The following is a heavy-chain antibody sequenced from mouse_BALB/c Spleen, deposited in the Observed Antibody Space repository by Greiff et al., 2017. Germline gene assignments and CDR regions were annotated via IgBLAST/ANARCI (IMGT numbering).Heavy chain of an antibody. Sequence: DVKLQESGGGLVQPGGSRKLSCAASGFTFSSFGMHWVRQAPEKGLEWVAYISSGSSTIYYADTVKGRFTISRDNPKNTLFLQMTSLRSEDTAMYYCARSGGNYRAMDYWGQGTSVTVSS. CDR2: ISSGSSTI. CDR3: ARSGGNYRAMDY. CDR1: GFTFSSFG. D-gene: IGHD2-1*01. V-gene: IGHV5-17*02. J-gene: IGHJ4*01.